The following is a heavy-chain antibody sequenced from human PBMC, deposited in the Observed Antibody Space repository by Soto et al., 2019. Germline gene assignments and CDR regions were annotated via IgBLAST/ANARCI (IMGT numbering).Heavy chain of an antibody. D-gene: IGHD2-2*01. CDR1: GGTFNNYL. CDR3: AGRCDGTNCLAHFDY. Sequence: SVEVSCKASGGTFNNYLINWVLQAPGQGLEWMAGIIPIFGTPNYAQKFQGRVTITADKSTSTAYMELNSLRSEDTAVYYCAGRCDGTNCLAHFDYWGQGTLVTVSS. V-gene: IGHV1-69*06. J-gene: IGHJ4*02. CDR2: IIPIFGTP.